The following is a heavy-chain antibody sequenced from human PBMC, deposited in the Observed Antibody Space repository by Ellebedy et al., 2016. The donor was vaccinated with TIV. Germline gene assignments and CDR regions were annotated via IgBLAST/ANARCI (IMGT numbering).Heavy chain of an antibody. Sequence: SLKISCAASGFTFKDHSLHGVRQPPGKALEWLSGISWNSGRLGYADSVKGRFTISRDNAKNSLYLQMNSLRAEDTALYYCEKESGTPPAFDYWGQGTLVTVSS. CDR3: EKESGTPPAFDY. CDR2: ISWNSGRL. D-gene: IGHD1-26*01. V-gene: IGHV3-9*01. CDR1: GFTFKDHS. J-gene: IGHJ4*02.